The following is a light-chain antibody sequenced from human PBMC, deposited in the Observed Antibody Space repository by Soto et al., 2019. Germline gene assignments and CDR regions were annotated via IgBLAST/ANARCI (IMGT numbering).Light chain of an antibody. V-gene: IGLV2-14*01. CDR2: EVT. Sequence: QSVLTQPASVSGSPGQSITISCTGTNNDVGAYPYVSWYQQHPGTAPKLIIYEVTNRPSGISDRFSGSKSGNTASLTISGLQAEDESDYYCSSFATSGTTVIFGGGTKPTVL. CDR3: SSFATSGTTVI. J-gene: IGLJ2*01. CDR1: NNDVGAYPY.